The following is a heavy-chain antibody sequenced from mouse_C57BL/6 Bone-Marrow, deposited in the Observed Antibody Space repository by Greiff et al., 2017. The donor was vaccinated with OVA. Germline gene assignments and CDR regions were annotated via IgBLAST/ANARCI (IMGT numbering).Heavy chain of an antibody. Sequence: VKLQQPGAELVKPGASVKLSCKASGYTFTSYWMHWVKQRPGQGLEWIGMIHPNSGSTNYNEKFKSKATLTVDKSSSTAYMQLSSLTSEDSAVYYCASGTTVVDWYFDVWGTGTTVTVSS. V-gene: IGHV1-64*01. CDR2: IHPNSGST. CDR3: ASGTTVVDWYFDV. D-gene: IGHD1-1*01. CDR1: GYTFTSYW. J-gene: IGHJ1*03.